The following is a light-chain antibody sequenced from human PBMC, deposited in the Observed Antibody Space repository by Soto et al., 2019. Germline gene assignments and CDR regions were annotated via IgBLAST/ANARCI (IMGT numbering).Light chain of an antibody. CDR1: QGIRND. Sequence: AIQMTQSPSSLSASVGDRVTITCRASQGIRNDLGWYQQKPGKAPRLLIYAASSLQSGVPSRFSGSGSCTDFTLTISSLQPEDFATYYCLQDYNYPWTFGQGTKVEIK. V-gene: IGKV1-6*01. CDR2: AAS. CDR3: LQDYNYPWT. J-gene: IGKJ1*01.